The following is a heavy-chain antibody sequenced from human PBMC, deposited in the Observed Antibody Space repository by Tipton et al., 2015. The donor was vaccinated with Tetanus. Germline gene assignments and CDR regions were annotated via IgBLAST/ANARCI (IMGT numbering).Heavy chain of an antibody. V-gene: IGHV4-61*02. CDR3: ARALKQGANWFDP. D-gene: IGHD3-16*01. CDR2: IYSSGTT. Sequence: TLSLTCSVSGASVSRSSHYWTWIRQPAGKGLEWIGRIYSSGTTNYDPSLRGRVTMSIDTSKNRFSLKLDSVTAADTAIYYCARALKQGANWFDPWGQGTLVTVSS. CDR1: GASVSRSSHY. J-gene: IGHJ5*02.